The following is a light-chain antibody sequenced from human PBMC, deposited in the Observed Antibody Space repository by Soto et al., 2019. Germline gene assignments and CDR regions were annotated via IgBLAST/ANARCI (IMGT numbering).Light chain of an antibody. CDR2: EVS. CDR1: SSDVGGYNY. Sequence: QSALTQPASVSGSPGQSITISCTGTSSDVGGYNYVSWYQQHPGKAPKLMIYEVSKWPSGVSNCFSISKSGNTASLTISGLQAEDEADYYCSSYTNIGALVFGGGSKVTV. J-gene: IGLJ2*01. V-gene: IGLV2-14*01. CDR3: SSYTNIGALV.